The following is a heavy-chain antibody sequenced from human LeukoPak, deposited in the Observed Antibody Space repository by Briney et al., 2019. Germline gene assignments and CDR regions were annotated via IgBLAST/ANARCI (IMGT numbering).Heavy chain of an antibody. CDR2: IYSGGST. D-gene: IGHD6-19*01. CDR3: ASVSSGWDQI. Sequence: PGGSLRLSCAASGFTFSSYAMSWVRQAPGKGLEWVSVIYSGGSTYYADSVKGRFTISRDNSKNTLYLQMNSLRAEDTAVYYCASVSSGWDQIWGQGTLVTVSS. J-gene: IGHJ4*02. V-gene: IGHV3-53*01. CDR1: GFTFSSYA.